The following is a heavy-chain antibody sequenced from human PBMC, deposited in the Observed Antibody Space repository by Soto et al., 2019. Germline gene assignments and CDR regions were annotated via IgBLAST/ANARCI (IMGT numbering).Heavy chain of an antibody. CDR3: ARDGGVYDYSPFDY. CDR2: IIPIFGTA. V-gene: IGHV1-69*12. Sequence: QVQLVQSGAEVKKPGSSVKVSCTASGGTFSSYAISWVRQDPGQGLEWMGGIIPIFGTADYAQNVQGRVTMTADESTSTAYMELSSLRSEGTAVYYCARDGGVYDYSPFDYWGQGTLVTVSS. D-gene: IGHD4-4*01. CDR1: GGTFSSYA. J-gene: IGHJ4*02.